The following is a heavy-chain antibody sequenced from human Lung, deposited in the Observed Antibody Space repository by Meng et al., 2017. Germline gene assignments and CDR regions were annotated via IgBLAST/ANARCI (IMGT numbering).Heavy chain of an antibody. CDR3: ARGPTTMAHDFDY. V-gene: IGHV4-34*01. CDR1: GGSFSDYY. CDR2: INHSGST. Sequence: VQRQQWGAGRLKPSENLSLTCVVSGGSFSDYYWSWIRQPPGKGLEWIGEINHSGSTNYNPSLESRATISVDTSQNNLSLKLSSVTAADSAVYYCARGPTTMAHDFDYWGQGTLVTVSS. J-gene: IGHJ4*02. D-gene: IGHD4-11*01.